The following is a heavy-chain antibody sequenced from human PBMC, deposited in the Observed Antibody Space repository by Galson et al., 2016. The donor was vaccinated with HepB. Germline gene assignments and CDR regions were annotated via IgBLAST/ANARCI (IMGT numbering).Heavy chain of an antibody. J-gene: IGHJ4*02. Sequence: SLRLSCAASGFIFSGYGMHWVRQAPGKGLEWVANINQGGGEKYYVDSVKGRFTISRDNSKNSLYLQMNSLKAEDTAVYYCANHRGWGQGALVTVSS. V-gene: IGHV3-7*03. D-gene: IGHD1-14*01. CDR2: INQGGGEK. CDR1: GFIFSGYG. CDR3: ANHRG.